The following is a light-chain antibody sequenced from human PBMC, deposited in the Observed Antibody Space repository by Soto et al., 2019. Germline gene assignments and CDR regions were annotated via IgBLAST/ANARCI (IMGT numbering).Light chain of an antibody. CDR3: QQRDTWPT. J-gene: IGKJ4*01. CDR2: DAS. Sequence: EIVLTQSPATLSLSPGETASLSCRASQPVSTFLAWYQKKPGQSPSLLLYDASNRATGVPDRFSGSGSGTVFTLTISSLEPEDFAVYYCQQRDTWPTFGGGTKVEIK. CDR1: QPVSTF. V-gene: IGKV3-11*01.